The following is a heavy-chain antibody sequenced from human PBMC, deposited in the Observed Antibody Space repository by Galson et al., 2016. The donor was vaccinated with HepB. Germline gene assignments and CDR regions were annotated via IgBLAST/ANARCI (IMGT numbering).Heavy chain of an antibody. CDR2: IDPTGTSI. V-gene: IGHV3-11*01. CDR1: DFTFSDYF. Sequence: SLRLSCAASDFTFSDYFLTWIRQAPGKGLEWISFIDPTGTSIYYADSVKGRFIISRDNAKNSLHLHMSGLRGEDTAIYYCARGRGKSGFDLWGLGTQVTVSS. J-gene: IGHJ5*02. CDR3: ARGRGKSGFDL.